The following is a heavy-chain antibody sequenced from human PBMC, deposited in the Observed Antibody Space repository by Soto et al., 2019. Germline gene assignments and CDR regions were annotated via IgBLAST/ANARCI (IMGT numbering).Heavy chain of an antibody. J-gene: IGHJ3*02. D-gene: IGHD2-2*01. V-gene: IGHV1-24*01. CDR3: ATFGFSCAGSIYTFEKVVFVS. Sequence: ASVKVSCKVSGYTLTELSMHWVRQAPGKGLEWMGGFDPEDGETIYAQKFQGRVTMTEDTSTDTAYMELSSLRSEDTAVYYGATFGFSCAGSIYTFEKVVFVSWGQGTMVTVSS. CDR1: GYTLTELS. CDR2: FDPEDGET.